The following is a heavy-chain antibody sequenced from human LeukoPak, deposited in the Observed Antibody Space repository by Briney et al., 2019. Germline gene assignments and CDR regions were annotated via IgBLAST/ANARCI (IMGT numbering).Heavy chain of an antibody. Sequence: SETLSLTCTVSGGSISSSSYYWGWIRQPPGKGLEWIGSIHYSGSTYYNPSLKSRVTISVDTSKNQFSLKLSSVTAADTAVYYCARQRIQLWSSDAFDIWGQGAMVTVSS. CDR1: GGSISSSSYY. J-gene: IGHJ3*02. CDR3: ARQRIQLWSSDAFDI. CDR2: IHYSGST. V-gene: IGHV4-39*01. D-gene: IGHD5-18*01.